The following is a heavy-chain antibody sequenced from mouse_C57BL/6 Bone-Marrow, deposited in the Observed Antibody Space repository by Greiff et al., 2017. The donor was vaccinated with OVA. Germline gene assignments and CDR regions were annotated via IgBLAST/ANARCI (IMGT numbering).Heavy chain of an antibody. CDR3: AFYYGSSYRYFDV. D-gene: IGHD1-1*01. CDR1: GYSFTDYN. Sequence: EVQLQQSGPELVKPGASVKISCKASGYSFTDYNMNWVKQSNGKSLEWIGVINPNYGTNSYNQKFKGKATLTVDQSSSTAYMQLNRLTSEDSAVYYCAFYYGSSYRYFDVWGTGTTVTVSS. CDR2: INPNYGTN. J-gene: IGHJ1*03. V-gene: IGHV1-39*01.